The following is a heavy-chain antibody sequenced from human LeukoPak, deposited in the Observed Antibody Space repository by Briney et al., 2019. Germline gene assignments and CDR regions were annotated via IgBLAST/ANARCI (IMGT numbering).Heavy chain of an antibody. Sequence: PGGSLRLSCAASGFTFDDYGMSWVRQAPGKGLEWVSGINWNGGSTGYADSVKGRFTISRDNAKNSLYLQMNSLRAEDTALYYCARVRYSYGSYYYYMDVWGKGTTVTISS. CDR3: ARVRYSYGSYYYYMDV. D-gene: IGHD5-18*01. CDR1: GFTFDDYG. CDR2: INWNGGST. J-gene: IGHJ6*03. V-gene: IGHV3-20*04.